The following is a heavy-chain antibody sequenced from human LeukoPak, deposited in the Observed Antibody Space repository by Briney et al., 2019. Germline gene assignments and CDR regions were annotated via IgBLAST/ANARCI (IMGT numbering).Heavy chain of an antibody. CDR1: GFTFSNYA. D-gene: IGHD3-3*01. CDR2: ISGSGENT. J-gene: IGHJ4*02. Sequence: GGSLRLSCAASGFTFSNYAMSWVRQAPGKGLEWVSAISGSGENTYYADSVKGRFTISRDNSKNTLYLQMNSLRAEDTAVYYCAKLIFGVVSPMDYFDYWGQGTLVTVSS. CDR3: AKLIFGVVSPMDYFDY. V-gene: IGHV3-23*01.